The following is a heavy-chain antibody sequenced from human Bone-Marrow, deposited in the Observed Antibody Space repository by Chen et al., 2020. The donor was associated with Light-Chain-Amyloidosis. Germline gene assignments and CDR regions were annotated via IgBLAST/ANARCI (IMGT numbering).Heavy chain of an antibody. D-gene: IGHD6-6*01. J-gene: IGHJ6*02. Sequence: QVQLVESGGGVVQPGRSLRLSCAASGFTFSSYAMHWVRQAPGTGLEWVAVISYDGSNKYYADSVKGRFTISRDNSKNTLYLQMNSLRAEDTAVYYCASRDSSSSSGYYYYGMDVWGQGTTVTVSS. CDR2: ISYDGSNK. V-gene: IGHV3-30-3*01. CDR3: ASRDSSSSSGYYYYGMDV. CDR1: GFTFSSYA.